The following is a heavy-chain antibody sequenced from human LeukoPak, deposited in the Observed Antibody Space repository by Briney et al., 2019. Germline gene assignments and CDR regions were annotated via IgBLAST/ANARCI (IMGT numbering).Heavy chain of an antibody. J-gene: IGHJ4*02. CDR2: INPSDGST. D-gene: IGHD3-22*01. Sequence: ASVKVSCKASGYTFTSYYIHWVRQAPGQGLEWMGIINPSDGSTSYAQKFQGRVTMTRDMSTSTVYMELSSLRSDDTAVYYCARGSLDYYDSSGCDYWGQGTLVTVSS. CDR3: ARGSLDYYDSSGCDY. V-gene: IGHV1-46*01. CDR1: GYTFTSYY.